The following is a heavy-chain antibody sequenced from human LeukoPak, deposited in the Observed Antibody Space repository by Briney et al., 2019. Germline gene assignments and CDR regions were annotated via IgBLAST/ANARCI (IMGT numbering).Heavy chain of an antibody. CDR3: ARARYFSANYYGMDV. Sequence: PGGSLRLSCAASGFTFRSYEMNWVRQAPGKGLEWVSFISSSGSTMHCADSVKGRFTISRDNARNSLYLQMNSLRAEDTAVYYCARARYFSANYYGMDVWGQGTTVTVSS. J-gene: IGHJ6*02. CDR2: ISSSGSTM. CDR1: GFTFRSYE. D-gene: IGHD3-9*01. V-gene: IGHV3-48*03.